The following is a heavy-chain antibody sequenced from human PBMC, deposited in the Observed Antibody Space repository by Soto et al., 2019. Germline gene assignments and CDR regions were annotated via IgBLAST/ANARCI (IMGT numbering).Heavy chain of an antibody. CDR3: GREINSDIDI. CDR2: TYYRSKWYN. V-gene: IGHV6-1*01. Sequence: SQTLSLTCVISGDSVSSNNVAWNWIRQSPSRGLEWLGRTYYRSKWYNNYAASVKSRTTINADTSKNQFSLQLASVTPEDTAVYYCGREINSDIDIWGQGTMVTVSS. J-gene: IGHJ3*02. CDR1: GDSVSSNNVA. D-gene: IGHD1-1*01.